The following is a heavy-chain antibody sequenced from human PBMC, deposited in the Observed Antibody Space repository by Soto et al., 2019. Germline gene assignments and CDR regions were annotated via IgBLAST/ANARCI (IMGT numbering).Heavy chain of an antibody. J-gene: IGHJ6*02. CDR3: ATPPESSSTFYYYGLDV. CDR1: GFAFSSYA. CDR2: LSGGGATT. V-gene: IGHV3-23*01. Sequence: VQLLESGGGLVQPGGSLRLSCAASGFAFSSYAMTWVRQAPGKGLEWVSALSGGGATTYYADSVKGRFTISRDNSKNTLALEMNSLRAEDTAVYYWATPPESSSTFYYYGLDVWGQGTTVTVSS. D-gene: IGHD2-2*01.